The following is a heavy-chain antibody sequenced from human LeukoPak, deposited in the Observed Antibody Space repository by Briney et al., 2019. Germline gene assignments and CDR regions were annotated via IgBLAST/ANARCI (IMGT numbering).Heavy chain of an antibody. Sequence: GRSLRLSCAASGFTFSSYAMSWVRQAPGKGLEWVSAISGSGGSTYYADPVKGRLTISRDNSKNTLYLQMNSLRAEDTAVYYCAKDPPRRVVRLESFDYWGQGTLVTVSS. J-gene: IGHJ4*02. CDR1: GFTFSSYA. CDR2: ISGSGGST. D-gene: IGHD3-16*01. V-gene: IGHV3-23*01. CDR3: AKDPPRRVVRLESFDY.